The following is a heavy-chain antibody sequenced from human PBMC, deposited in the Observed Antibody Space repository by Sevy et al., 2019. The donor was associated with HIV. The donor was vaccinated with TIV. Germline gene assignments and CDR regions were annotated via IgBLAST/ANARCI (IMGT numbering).Heavy chain of an antibody. J-gene: IGHJ3*02. CDR3: AKAVYDSSGYYPMGAFDI. V-gene: IGHV3-23*01. CDR1: GFTFVTYA. D-gene: IGHD3-22*01. CDR2: VSGSGATT. Sequence: GGSLRLSCAASGFTFVTYAMNWVRQAPGKGLEWVSGVSGSGATTLYADSVKGRFSISRDNSKNTLYLQINSLRAEDTAVYYCAKAVYDSSGYYPMGAFDIWGQGTMVTVSS.